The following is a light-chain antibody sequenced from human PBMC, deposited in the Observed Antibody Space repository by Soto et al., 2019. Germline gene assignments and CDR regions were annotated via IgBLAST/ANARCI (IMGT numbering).Light chain of an antibody. CDR2: DAS. Sequence: DIHMTQSPSSLSVSVGDRVTITCRTSQNINAWLAWYQQRPGQAPKLLIYDASTVQSGVPSRFSGSGSGTEFTLTISGLQSDDFATYYCQQYKDYVWTFGQGTKV. J-gene: IGKJ1*01. CDR3: QQYKDYVWT. CDR1: QNINAW. V-gene: IGKV1-5*01.